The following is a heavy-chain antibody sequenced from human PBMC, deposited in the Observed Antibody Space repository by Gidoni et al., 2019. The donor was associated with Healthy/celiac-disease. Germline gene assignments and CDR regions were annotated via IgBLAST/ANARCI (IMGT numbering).Heavy chain of an antibody. V-gene: IGHV1-69*08. CDR2: IIPILGIA. J-gene: IGHJ6*02. CDR1: GGTFSSYT. CDR3: AREPSGSQRYYYGMDV. D-gene: IGHD1-26*01. Sequence: QVQLVQSGAAVTKPGSSVKVSCTASGGTFSSYTLSWVRQAPGQGLEWMGRIIPILGIANYAQKFQGRVTITADKTTSTAYMELSSLRAENTAVYYWAREPSGSQRYYYGMDVWGQGTTVTVSS.